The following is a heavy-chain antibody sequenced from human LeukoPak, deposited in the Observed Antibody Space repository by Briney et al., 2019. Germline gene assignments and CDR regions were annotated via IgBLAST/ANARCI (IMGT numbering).Heavy chain of an antibody. D-gene: IGHD5-24*01. CDR1: GGSCDDYY. V-gene: IGHV4-34*01. CDR3: ARGRDRSKAGDL. CDR2: IHPHGIF. Sequence: SETLSLTCAVHGGSCDDYYCSWIRQPPGKGLEWIGEIHPHGIFYYNSSLTSRVTISIDTSKSQFSLRLTSVTAADTAFYYCARGRDRSKAGDLWGQGSLVIVSS. J-gene: IGHJ5*02.